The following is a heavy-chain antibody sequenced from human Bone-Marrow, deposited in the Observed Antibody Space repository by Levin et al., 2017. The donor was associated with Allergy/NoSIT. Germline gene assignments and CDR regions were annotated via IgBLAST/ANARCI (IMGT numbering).Heavy chain of an antibody. CDR2: LAAEDGET. J-gene: IGHJ4*02. CDR1: GKTLKQVN. D-gene: IGHD4-17*01. V-gene: IGHV1-24*01. CDR3: AIDRWATVTTYVFGQ. Sequence: PAASVKVSCQVSGKTLKQVNIHWVRQAPGKGLEWMGGLAAEDGETVYGQNFKGRLTMTEDTSTDTAYMELETLTSEDTAIYYCAIDRWATVTTYVFGQWGQGTLVTVSS.